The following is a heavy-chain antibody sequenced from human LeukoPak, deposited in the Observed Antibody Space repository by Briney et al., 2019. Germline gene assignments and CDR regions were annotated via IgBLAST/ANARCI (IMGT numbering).Heavy chain of an antibody. V-gene: IGHV3-21*01. D-gene: IGHD2-2*02. J-gene: IGHJ4*02. CDR3: ARDGTYCSSTSCYIAY. Sequence: GGSLRLSCAASGFTFSSYSMNWVRQAPGKGLEWVSTISSSSSYIYYADSVEGRFTISRDNAKNSLYLQMNSLRAEDTAVYFCARDGTYCSSTSCYIAYWGQGTLVTVSS. CDR2: ISSSSSYI. CDR1: GFTFSSYS.